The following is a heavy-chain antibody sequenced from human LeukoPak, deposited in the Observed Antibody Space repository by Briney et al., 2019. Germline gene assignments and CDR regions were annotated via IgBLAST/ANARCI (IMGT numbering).Heavy chain of an antibody. D-gene: IGHD6-19*01. J-gene: IGHJ6*03. CDR2: ISSSSSYI. CDR3: ARSSGWYSVAYYYMDV. V-gene: IGHV3-21*01. CDR1: GFTFSSYS. Sequence: PGGSLRLSCAASGFTFSSYSMNWVRQAPGKGLEWVSSISSSSSYIYYADSVRGRFTISRDNAKNSLYLQMNSLRAEDTAVYYCARSSGWYSVAYYYMDVWGKGTTVTVSS.